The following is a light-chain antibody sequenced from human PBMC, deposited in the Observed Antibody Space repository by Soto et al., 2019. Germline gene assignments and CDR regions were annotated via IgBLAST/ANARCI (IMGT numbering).Light chain of an antibody. J-gene: IGKJ1*01. Sequence: DIQMTHSPSSLSASVGDRVTITCQASQNINNYLNWYQQKPGKAPKRLIYAASSLQSGVPSRFSGSGSGTEFTLTISSVQPEDFATYYCLQHNSYPQTFGQGTKVDIK. V-gene: IGKV1-17*01. CDR2: AAS. CDR3: LQHNSYPQT. CDR1: QNINNY.